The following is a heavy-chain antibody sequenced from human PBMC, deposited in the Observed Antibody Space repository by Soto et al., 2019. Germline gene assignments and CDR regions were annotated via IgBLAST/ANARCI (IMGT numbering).Heavy chain of an antibody. CDR1: GGSISGSY. V-gene: IGHV4-59*01. CDR2: VYYTGST. Sequence: SETLSLTCSVPGGSISGSYWSWIRQSPGKGLEWLGYVYYTGSTNYSPSLRSRVSISVETSKNEFSLRLSSVTAADTAVYFCARSVAVTGAHIDYWGQGTQVTVSS. J-gene: IGHJ4*02. D-gene: IGHD2-8*02. CDR3: ARSVAVTGAHIDY.